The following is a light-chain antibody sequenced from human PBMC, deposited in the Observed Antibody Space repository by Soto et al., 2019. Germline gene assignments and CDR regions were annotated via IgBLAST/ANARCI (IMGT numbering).Light chain of an antibody. CDR2: GVS. Sequence: PGERATLSCRASQNFGNTFLAWYQQKPGQAPRLLIYGVSSRATGIPDRFSGSGSDTAFTLTISRLEPEDFAVYYCQQYGSSPYTFGQGTKLEIK. CDR1: QNFGNTF. V-gene: IGKV3-20*01. J-gene: IGKJ2*01. CDR3: QQYGSSPYT.